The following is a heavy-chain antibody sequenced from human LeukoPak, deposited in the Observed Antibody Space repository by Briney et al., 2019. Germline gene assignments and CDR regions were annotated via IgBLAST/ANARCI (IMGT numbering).Heavy chain of an antibody. CDR1: GFTFTSFA. Sequence: GGSLRLSCAASGFTFTSFAMSWVRQAPGKGLEWVSVVYSGGSTYYADSVKGRFTISRDNSKNTLYLQMNSLRAEDTAVYYCARDSGYPYYFDYWGQGTLVTVSS. CDR2: VYSGGST. CDR3: ARDSGYPYYFDY. J-gene: IGHJ4*02. D-gene: IGHD5-12*01. V-gene: IGHV3-66*01.